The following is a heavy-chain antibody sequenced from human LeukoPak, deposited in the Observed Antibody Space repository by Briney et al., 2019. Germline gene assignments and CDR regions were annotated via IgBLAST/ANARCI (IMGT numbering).Heavy chain of an antibody. CDR1: GFTFSSYG. V-gene: IGHV3-30*03. CDR3: ARGGAGVYCSSSSCLNYFDY. Sequence: GGSLRLSCAASGFTFSSYGMHWVRQAPGKGLEWVAVISYDGSNKYYADSVKGRFTISRDNSKNTLYLQMSSLRAEDTAVYYCARGGAGVYCSSSSCLNYFDYWGQGTLVTVSS. D-gene: IGHD2-2*01. CDR2: ISYDGSNK. J-gene: IGHJ4*02.